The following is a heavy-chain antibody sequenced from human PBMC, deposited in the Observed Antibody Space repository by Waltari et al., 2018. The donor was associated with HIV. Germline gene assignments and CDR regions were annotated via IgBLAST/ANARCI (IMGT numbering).Heavy chain of an antibody. CDR1: GFTFSSYG. CDR2: IWYDGSYK. J-gene: IGHJ4*02. Sequence: QVQLVESGGGVVQPGRSLRLSCAASGFTFSSYGMRWVRQAPGKGLEWVAFIWYDGSYKYYADSVKGLFTISRDNSKNTLYLQMSSLRAEDTAVYYCARDPAPYYDILTGYNAYYFDYWGQGTLVTVSS. CDR3: ARDPAPYYDILTGYNAYYFDY. V-gene: IGHV3-33*01. D-gene: IGHD3-9*01.